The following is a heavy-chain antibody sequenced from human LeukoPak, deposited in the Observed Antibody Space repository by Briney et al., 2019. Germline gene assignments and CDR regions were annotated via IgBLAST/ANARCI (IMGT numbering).Heavy chain of an antibody. Sequence: GGSLRLSCAASGFTFSSYAMSWVRQAPGKGLEWVSAISGSGGSTYYADSVKGRFTISRDNSKNTLYLQMNSLRAEDTAVYYCAKGRSSGSYYTLFDYWGQGTLVTVPA. CDR2: ISGSGGST. D-gene: IGHD3-10*01. J-gene: IGHJ4*02. V-gene: IGHV3-23*01. CDR3: AKGRSSGSYYTLFDY. CDR1: GFTFSSYA.